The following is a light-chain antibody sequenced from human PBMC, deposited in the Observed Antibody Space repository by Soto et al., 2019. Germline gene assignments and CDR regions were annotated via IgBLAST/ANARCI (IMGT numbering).Light chain of an antibody. CDR3: ETWDSNTRL. CDR1: SGHSTYI. J-gene: IGLJ3*02. V-gene: IGLV4-60*02. CDR2: LEGSGRY. Sequence: QAVVTQSSSASASLGSSVSLTCTLSSGHSTYIIAWHQQQPGKAPRYLMNLEGSGRYSKGSGVPDRFSGSSSGADRYLTISNLQFEDEADYYCETWDSNTRLFGGGTKLTVL.